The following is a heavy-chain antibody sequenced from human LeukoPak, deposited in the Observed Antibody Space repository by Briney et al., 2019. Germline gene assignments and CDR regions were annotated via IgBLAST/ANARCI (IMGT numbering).Heavy chain of an antibody. J-gene: IGHJ4*02. CDR3: ASLIAAGISTWDY. D-gene: IGHD6-13*01. Sequence: GWSLRLSCAASGFTFSSYAMHWVRQAPGKGLEWVAVISYDGSNKYYADSVKGRVTISRDNSKNTLYLQMNRLRAEDTAVYYCASLIAAGISTWDYWGQGTLVTVSS. CDR1: GFTFSSYA. V-gene: IGHV3-30*04. CDR2: ISYDGSNK.